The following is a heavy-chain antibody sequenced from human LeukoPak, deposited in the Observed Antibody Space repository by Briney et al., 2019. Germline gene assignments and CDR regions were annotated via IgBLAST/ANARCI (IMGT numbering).Heavy chain of an antibody. D-gene: IGHD2-15*01. Sequence: PGGSLRLSCAASGFTFSSYSMNWVRQAPGKGLEWVSSISSSSSYIYYADSVKGRFTISRDNAKNSLYLQMNSLRAEDTAVYYCARDSRICSGGSCYVSYFDYWGQGTLVTVSS. CDR1: GFTFSSYS. V-gene: IGHV3-21*04. J-gene: IGHJ4*02. CDR2: ISSSSSYI. CDR3: ARDSRICSGGSCYVSYFDY.